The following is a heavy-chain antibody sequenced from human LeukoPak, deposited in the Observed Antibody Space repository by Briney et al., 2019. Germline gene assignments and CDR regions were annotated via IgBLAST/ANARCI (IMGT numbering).Heavy chain of an antibody. CDR2: INHSGST. J-gene: IGHJ4*02. D-gene: IGHD3-10*01. CDR1: GGSFSGYY. V-gene: IGHV4-34*01. CDR3: AGGPSGSYYRGSRYFDY. Sequence: SETLSLTCAVYGGSFSGYYWSWIRQPPGKGLEWIGEINHSGSTNYNPSLKSRVTISVDTSKNQFSLKLSSVTAADTAVYYCAGGPSGSYYRGSRYFDYWGQGTLVTVSS.